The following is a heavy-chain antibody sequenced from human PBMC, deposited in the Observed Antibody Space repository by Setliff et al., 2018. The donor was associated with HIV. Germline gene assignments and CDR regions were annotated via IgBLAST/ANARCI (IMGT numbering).Heavy chain of an antibody. CDR1: GDSITSYY. D-gene: IGHD5-18*01. J-gene: IGHJ4*02. Sequence: SETLSLTCTVSGDSITSYYWSWIRQPPGKGLEWIGYIYYTGSTTYNPSLKSRVTMSGDTSKSKVSLKLRSVSAADTAVYYCARTRGYSLYYFDYWGQGTLVTVSS. CDR3: ARTRGYSLYYFDY. V-gene: IGHV4-59*01. CDR2: IYYTGST.